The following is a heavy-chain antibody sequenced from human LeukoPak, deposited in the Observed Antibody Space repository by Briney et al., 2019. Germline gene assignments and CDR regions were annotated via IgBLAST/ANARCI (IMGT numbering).Heavy chain of an antibody. CDR3: ARGQARLSWFDP. CDR2: IYHSGST. Sequence: SETLSLTCTVSGYSISSGYYWGWVRQPPGKGLEWIGGIYHSGSTYYNPSLKSRVTISVDTSKNQFFLKLRSVTAAETAVYYCARGQARLSWFDPWGQGTLVTVSS. J-gene: IGHJ5*02. CDR1: GYSISSGYY. D-gene: IGHD6-19*01. V-gene: IGHV4-38-2*02.